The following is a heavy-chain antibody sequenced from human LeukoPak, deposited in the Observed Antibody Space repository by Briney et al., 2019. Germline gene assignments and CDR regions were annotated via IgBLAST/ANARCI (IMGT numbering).Heavy chain of an antibody. D-gene: IGHD1-14*01. Sequence: PSETLSLTCTASGGSISSYYWSWIRQPPGKGLEWIGYIYYSGSTNYNPSLKSRVTISVDTSKNQFSLKLSSVTAADTAVYYCARPINPFRDDAFDIWGQGTMVTVSS. CDR1: GGSISSYY. CDR3: ARPINPFRDDAFDI. CDR2: IYYSGST. V-gene: IGHV4-59*08. J-gene: IGHJ3*02.